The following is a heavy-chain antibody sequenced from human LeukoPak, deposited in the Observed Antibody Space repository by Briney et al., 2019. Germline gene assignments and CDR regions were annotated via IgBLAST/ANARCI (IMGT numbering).Heavy chain of an antibody. J-gene: IGHJ4*02. CDR1: GFTFNNHA. V-gene: IGHV3-23*01. Sequence: GGSLRLSCAASGFTFNNHAMSWLRQAPGKGLEWVSAISGSGGSTYYADSVRGRFTISRDNAKNSLYLQMNSLIAEDTALYYCAKEYSSTWSLDYWGQGTLVTVSS. CDR3: AKEYSSTWSLDY. CDR2: ISGSGGST. D-gene: IGHD6-13*01.